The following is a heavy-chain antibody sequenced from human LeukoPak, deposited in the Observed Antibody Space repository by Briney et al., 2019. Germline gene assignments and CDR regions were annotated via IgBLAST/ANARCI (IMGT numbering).Heavy chain of an antibody. CDR1: GFTFSSYA. CDR2: IGAGGTFT. Sequence: GGSLRLSCTASGFTFSSYAMNWVRQAPGKGLEWVSGIGAGGTFTYYADSVKGRFTISRDNSRNTLYLQTNSLRADDTAVYYCAKDLDYTTYGYYVDYWGQGTLVTVSS. J-gene: IGHJ4*02. D-gene: IGHD4-11*01. V-gene: IGHV3-23*01. CDR3: AKDLDYTTYGYYVDY.